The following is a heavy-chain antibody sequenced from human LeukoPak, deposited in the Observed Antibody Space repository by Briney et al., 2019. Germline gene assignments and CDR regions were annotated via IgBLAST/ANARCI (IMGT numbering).Heavy chain of an antibody. CDR2: ISSSSSYI. V-gene: IGHV3-21*01. CDR1: GFTFSSYS. D-gene: IGHD3-10*01. Sequence: PGGSLRHSCAASGFTFSSYSMNWVRQAPGKGLEWVSSISSSSSYIYYADSVKGRFTISRDNAKNSLYLQMNSLRAEDTAVYYCARDLNYYGSGSNDYWGQGTLVTVSS. CDR3: ARDLNYYGSGSNDY. J-gene: IGHJ4*02.